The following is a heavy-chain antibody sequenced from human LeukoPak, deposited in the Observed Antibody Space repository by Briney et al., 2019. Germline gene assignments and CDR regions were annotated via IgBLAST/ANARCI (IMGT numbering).Heavy chain of an antibody. CDR3: ARQPSGSLGDY. J-gene: IGHJ4*02. CDR1: GGSISNYY. V-gene: IGHV4-59*04. CDR2: IDNTGST. D-gene: IGHD1-26*01. Sequence: SETLSLTCTVSGGSISNYYWGWIRQPPGKGLEWLGYIDNTGSTNYNPSLKSRVALSVDTSKNQFSLNLSSVTAADTAVYYCARQPSGSLGDYWGQGTLVIVSS.